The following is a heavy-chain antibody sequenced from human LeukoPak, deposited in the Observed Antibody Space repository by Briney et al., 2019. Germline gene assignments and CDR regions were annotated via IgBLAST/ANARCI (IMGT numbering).Heavy chain of an antibody. D-gene: IGHD2-2*01. J-gene: IGHJ6*02. CDR2: IYSGGST. Sequence: GGSLRLSCAASGFTVSSNYMSWVRQAPGKGLEWVSVIYSGGSTYYADSVKGRFTISRDNSKNTLYLQMNSLRAEDTAVYYCAKRFSTSSRYYGMDVWGQGTTVTVSS. CDR3: AKRFSTSSRYYGMDV. V-gene: IGHV3-53*01. CDR1: GFTVSSNY.